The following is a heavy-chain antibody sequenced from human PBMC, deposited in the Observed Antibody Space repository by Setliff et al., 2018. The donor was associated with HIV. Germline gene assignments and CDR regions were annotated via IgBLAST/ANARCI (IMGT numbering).Heavy chain of an antibody. D-gene: IGHD3-9*01. Sequence: SETLSLTCAVYGGSFSGYYWSWIRQPPGKGLEWIGEINHSGSTNYNPSLKSRVTISVDTSKNQFSLKLSSVTAADTAVYYCARGPRYYDILTGPYYYYYYMDVWGKGTTVTV. CDR2: INHSGST. J-gene: IGHJ6*03. V-gene: IGHV4-34*01. CDR3: ARGPRYYDILTGPYYYYYYMDV. CDR1: GGSFSGYY.